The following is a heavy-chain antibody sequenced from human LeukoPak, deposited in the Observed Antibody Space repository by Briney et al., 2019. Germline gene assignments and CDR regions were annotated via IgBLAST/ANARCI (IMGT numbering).Heavy chain of an antibody. CDR2: IYYSGST. Sequence: SGTLSLTCTVSGGSISSSSYYWGWIRQPPGKGLEWIGSIYYSGSTYYNPSLKSRVTISVDTSKNQFSLKLSSVTAADTAVYYCARVGRDPTGLAEYRPADLDYWGQGTLVTVSS. CDR3: ARVGRDPTGLAEYRPADLDY. D-gene: IGHD3-9*01. V-gene: IGHV4-39*07. J-gene: IGHJ4*02. CDR1: GGSISSSSYY.